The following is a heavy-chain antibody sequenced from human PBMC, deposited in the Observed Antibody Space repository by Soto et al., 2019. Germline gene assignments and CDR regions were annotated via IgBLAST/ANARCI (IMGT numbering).Heavy chain of an antibody. Sequence: GESLKISCSVSTYIFANYWIGWVRQMPGKGLEWMGIIYGVDSDTKYSPSFRGQVTISADKSIFTAYLQWRSLKASDTAIYYCASLSRLGPQSAFDYWGRGTLVTVSS. CDR2: IYGVDSDT. V-gene: IGHV5-51*01. CDR1: TYIFANYW. D-gene: IGHD1-26*01. J-gene: IGHJ4*02. CDR3: ASLSRLGPQSAFDY.